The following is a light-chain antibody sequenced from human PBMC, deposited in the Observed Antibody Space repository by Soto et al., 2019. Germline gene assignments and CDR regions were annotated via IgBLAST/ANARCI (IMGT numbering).Light chain of an antibody. CDR1: QNIFSW. CDR3: QQYSSYPGT. V-gene: IGKV1-5*01. J-gene: IGKJ1*01. Sequence: DIQMTQSPSTLSASIGDRVTITCRASQNIFSWLAWYQQKPGKAPKLLIFDASTLESGVPSRVSGSGSGTEFTLTISGLQPDDFETFYCQQYSSYPGTFGQGTKVEI. CDR2: DAS.